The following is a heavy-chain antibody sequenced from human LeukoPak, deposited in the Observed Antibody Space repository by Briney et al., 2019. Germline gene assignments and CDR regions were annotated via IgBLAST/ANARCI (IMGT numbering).Heavy chain of an antibody. D-gene: IGHD1-1*01. Sequence: SETLSLTCTVSGGSISSSSYYWGWIRQPPGKGLEWIGSIYYSGSTYYNPSLKSRVTISVDTSKNQFSLKLSSVTAADTAVYYCARDRYRMWYFDYWGQGTLVTVSS. V-gene: IGHV4-39*07. J-gene: IGHJ4*02. CDR1: GGSISSSSYY. CDR3: ARDRYRMWYFDY. CDR2: IYYSGST.